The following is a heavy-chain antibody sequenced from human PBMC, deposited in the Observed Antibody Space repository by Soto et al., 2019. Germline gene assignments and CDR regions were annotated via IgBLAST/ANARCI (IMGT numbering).Heavy chain of an antibody. CDR1: VGSISSYY. CDR3: ARHRGCSGGSCYSTKPHYYYYYMDV. CDR2: IYYSGST. J-gene: IGHJ6*03. D-gene: IGHD2-15*01. Sequence: LSLTCTVSVGSISSYYWSWIRQPPGKGLEWIGYIYYSGSTNYNPSLKSRVTISVDTSKNQFSLKLSSVTAADTAVYYCARHRGCSGGSCYSTKPHYYYYYMDVWGKGTTVTVSS. V-gene: IGHV4-59*08.